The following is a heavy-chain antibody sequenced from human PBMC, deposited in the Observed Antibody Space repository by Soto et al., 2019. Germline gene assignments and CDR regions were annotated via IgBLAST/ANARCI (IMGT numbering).Heavy chain of an antibody. CDR2: INPSGGST. CDR3: ARSPYSSGYYYAIDY. J-gene: IGHJ4*02. D-gene: IGHD3-22*01. CDR1: GYTFTSYG. Sequence: GASVKVSCKASGYTFTSYGISWVRQAPGQGLEWMGIINPSGGSTTYAQKFQGRVTMTRDTSTSTVYMDLNSLTSEDTTVYYCARSPYSSGYYYAIDYWGQGTQVTVSS. V-gene: IGHV1-46*01.